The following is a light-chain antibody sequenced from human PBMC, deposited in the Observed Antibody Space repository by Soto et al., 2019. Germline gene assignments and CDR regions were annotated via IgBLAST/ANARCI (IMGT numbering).Light chain of an antibody. J-gene: IGKJ4*01. V-gene: IGKV3-20*01. CDR3: QQYGSSRLT. CDR2: GAS. Sequence: IVLTQSPGTLSLSPGEIATLSCRASQSVTSSYLGWYQQKPGQAPRLLIYGASTRATGIPDRFSGSGSGTDFTLTISRLEPEDFAVYYCQQYGSSRLTFGGGTKVEIK. CDR1: QSVTSSY.